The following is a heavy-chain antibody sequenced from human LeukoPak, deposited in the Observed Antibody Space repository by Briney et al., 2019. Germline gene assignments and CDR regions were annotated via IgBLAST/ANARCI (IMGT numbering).Heavy chain of an antibody. Sequence: PGGSLRLSCAASGFTFSSYAMSWVRQAPGKGLEWVSAISGSGGSTYYADSVKGRFTISRDNFKNTLYLQMNSLRAEDTAVYYCAKGYYDILTGYWGHFDYWGQGTLATVSS. CDR3: AKGYYDILTGYWGHFDY. CDR1: GFTFSSYA. V-gene: IGHV3-23*01. J-gene: IGHJ4*02. D-gene: IGHD3-9*01. CDR2: ISGSGGST.